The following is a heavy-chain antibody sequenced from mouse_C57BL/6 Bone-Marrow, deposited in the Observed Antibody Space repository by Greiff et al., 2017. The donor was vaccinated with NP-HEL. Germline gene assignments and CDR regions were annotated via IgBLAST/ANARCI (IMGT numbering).Heavy chain of an antibody. V-gene: IGHV1-72*01. CDR1: GYTFTSYW. Sequence: QVQLQQPGAELVKPGASVKLSCKASGYTFTSYWMHWVKQRPGRGLELIGRLDPTRGGPKYPAPFQSPATLTVDKPSSTAYIQLSSLTSEDSAVYYGARYGRRKDYFDYWGQGTTLTVSS. CDR2: LDPTRGGP. J-gene: IGHJ2*01. CDR3: ARYGRRKDYFDY. D-gene: IGHD1-1*01.